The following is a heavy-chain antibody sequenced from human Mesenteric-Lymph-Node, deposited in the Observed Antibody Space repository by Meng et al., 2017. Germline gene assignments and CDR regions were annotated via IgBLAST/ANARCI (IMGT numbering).Heavy chain of an antibody. V-gene: IGHV3-9*01. D-gene: IGHD1-26*01. CDR3: AKDIGAVRGSYYDY. Sequence: SLKISCAASGFTFDDYGMSWVRQAPGKGLEWVSGISWNSGSIGYADSVKGRFTISRDNAKNSLYLQMNSLRAEDTALYYCAKDIGAVRGSYYDYWGQGTLVTVPS. CDR2: ISWNSGSI. CDR1: GFTFDDYG. J-gene: IGHJ4*02.